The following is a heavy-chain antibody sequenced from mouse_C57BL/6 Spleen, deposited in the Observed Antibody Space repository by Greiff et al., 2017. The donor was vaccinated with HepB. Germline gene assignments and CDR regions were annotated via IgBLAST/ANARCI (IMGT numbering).Heavy chain of an antibody. CDR1: GYAFTNYL. D-gene: IGHD1-1*01. V-gene: IGHV1-54*01. CDR2: INPGSGGT. J-gene: IGHJ4*01. CDR3: ARGAPITTVVADAMDY. Sequence: QVQLKQSGAELVRPGTSVKVSCKASGYAFTNYLIEWVKQRPGQGLEWIGVINPGSGGTNYNEKFKGKATLTADKSSSTAYMQLSSLTSEDSAVYFCARGAPITTVVADAMDYWGQGTSVTVSS.